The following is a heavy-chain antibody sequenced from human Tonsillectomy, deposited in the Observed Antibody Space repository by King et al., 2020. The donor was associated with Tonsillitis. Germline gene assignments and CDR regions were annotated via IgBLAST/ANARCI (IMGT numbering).Heavy chain of an antibody. CDR1: GGSFSGYY. V-gene: IGHV4-34*01. CDR3: ARVIIGWTDIDY. CDR2: INHSGNT. Sequence: VQLPQWGARLLKPSETLSLTCAVYGGSFSGYYWSWIRQPPGKGLEWIGEINHSGNTNYNPSLKSRVTLSVDTSKNQFSLPLTSVTAADTAVYYCARVIIGWTDIDYWGQGNLVTVSS. J-gene: IGHJ4*02. D-gene: IGHD6-19*01.